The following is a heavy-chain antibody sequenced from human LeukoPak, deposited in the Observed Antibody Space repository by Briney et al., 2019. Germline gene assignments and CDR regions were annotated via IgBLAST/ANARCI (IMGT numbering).Heavy chain of an antibody. D-gene: IGHD3-10*01. CDR2: IYYSGST. V-gene: IGHV4-59*01. Sequence: SETLSLTCTVSGGSICSYYWSWIRQPPGKGLEWIGYIYYSGSTNYNPSLKSRVTISVDTSKNQFSLKLSSVTAADTAVYYCARQLLWFGGPFDYWGQGTLVTVSS. J-gene: IGHJ4*02. CDR3: ARQLLWFGGPFDY. CDR1: GGSICSYY.